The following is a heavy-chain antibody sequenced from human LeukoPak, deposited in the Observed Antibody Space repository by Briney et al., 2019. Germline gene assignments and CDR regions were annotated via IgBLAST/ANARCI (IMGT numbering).Heavy chain of an antibody. CDR1: GYTFTGFY. Sequence: ATVKVSCKASGYTFTGFYIHWVRQAPGQGLEWTGWINPNSGDTSFQQKFQGRVSMTWDTSTSTAYMELSSLRSDDTAVYYCAREGFSSGTCHFDYWGQGTLVTVSS. J-gene: IGHJ4*02. CDR3: AREGFSSGTCHFDY. CDR2: INPNSGDT. D-gene: IGHD1-26*01. V-gene: IGHV1-2*02.